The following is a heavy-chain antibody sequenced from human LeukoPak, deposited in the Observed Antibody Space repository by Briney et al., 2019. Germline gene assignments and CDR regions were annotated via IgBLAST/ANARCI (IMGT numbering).Heavy chain of an antibody. Sequence: GGSLRLSCAASGFIFSSYEMNWVRQAPGKGLEWVSYIGSGGGTRYYADSVKGRFTISRDNGKYSLYLQMNSLRTEDTAVYYCAGDFFGWGYDAFDIRGQGTMVTVSS. V-gene: IGHV3-48*03. CDR1: GFIFSSYE. D-gene: IGHD6-19*01. CDR3: AGDFFGWGYDAFDI. CDR2: IGSGGGTR. J-gene: IGHJ3*02.